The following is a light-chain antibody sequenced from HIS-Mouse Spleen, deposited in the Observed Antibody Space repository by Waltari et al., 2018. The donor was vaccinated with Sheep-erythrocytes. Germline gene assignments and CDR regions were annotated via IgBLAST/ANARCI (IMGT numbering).Light chain of an antibody. CDR2: GAS. CDR1: QSVSSN. Sequence: EIVMTQSPATLSVSPGERATLSCRASQSVSSNLAWYQQKPGQAPRLLIYGASTRATGNPARFSGSGSGTDFTLTISCLQSEDFATYYCQQYYSFPFTFGPGTKVDIK. J-gene: IGKJ3*01. V-gene: IGKV3-15*01. CDR3: QQYYSFPFT.